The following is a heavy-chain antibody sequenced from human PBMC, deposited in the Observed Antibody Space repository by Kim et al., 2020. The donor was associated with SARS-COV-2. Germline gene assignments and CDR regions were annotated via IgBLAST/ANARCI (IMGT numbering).Heavy chain of an antibody. D-gene: IGHD2-2*01. CDR2: ISSSGSTI. J-gene: IGHJ5*02. CDR3: VRGPGGDIVVVPAAMRYNWFDP. CDR1: GFTFSSYE. Sequence: GGSLRLSCAASGFTFSSYEMNWVRQAPGKGLEWVSYISSSGSTIYYADSVKGRFTISRDNAKNSLYLQMNSLRAEDTAVYYCVRGPGGDIVVVPAAMRYNWFDPWGQGTLVTVSS. V-gene: IGHV3-48*03.